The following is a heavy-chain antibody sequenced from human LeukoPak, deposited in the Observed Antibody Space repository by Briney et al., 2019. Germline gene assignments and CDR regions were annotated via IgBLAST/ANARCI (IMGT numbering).Heavy chain of an antibody. J-gene: IGHJ4*02. CDR3: AKTSRAYSNYDSPFDY. Sequence: PGGSLRLSCAASGFTFSSYVMSWVRQAPGKGLEWVSAISRGGGTTYYADSVKGRFTISRDNSKNTLYLQMTSLRAEDTAVYYCAKTSRAYSNYDSPFDYWGQGTLVTASS. CDR1: GFTFSSYV. V-gene: IGHV3-23*01. D-gene: IGHD5-12*01. CDR2: ISRGGGTT.